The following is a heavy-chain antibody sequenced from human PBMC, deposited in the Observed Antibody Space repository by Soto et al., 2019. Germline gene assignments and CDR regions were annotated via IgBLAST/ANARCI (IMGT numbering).Heavy chain of an antibody. CDR1: GFSFNSYT. D-gene: IGHD5-18*01. V-gene: IGHV3-48*02. CDR2: ISSSSSTT. Sequence: EVQLVESGGGLVQPGGSLRLSCAASGFSFNSYTMNWVRQAPGKGLEWVSYISSSSSTTHYADSVKGRFTISRDNAKNSLYLQMNSLRDEDTAVYYCAREGDTSMGTYFDFWGQGSLVTVSS. CDR3: AREGDTSMGTYFDF. J-gene: IGHJ4*02.